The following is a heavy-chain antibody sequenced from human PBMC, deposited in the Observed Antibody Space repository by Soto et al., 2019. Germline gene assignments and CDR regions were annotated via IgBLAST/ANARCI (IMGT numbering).Heavy chain of an antibody. J-gene: IGHJ4*02. CDR1: GFTFSSYG. CDR2: IWYDGSNK. Sequence: GGSLRLSCAASGFTFSSYGMHWVRQAPGKGLEWVAVIWYDGSNKYYADSVKGRFTISRDNSKNTLYLQMNSLRAEDTAVYYCARDRTTIFGVVTYYFDYWGQGTLVTVSS. D-gene: IGHD3-3*01. V-gene: IGHV3-33*01. CDR3: ARDRTTIFGVVTYYFDY.